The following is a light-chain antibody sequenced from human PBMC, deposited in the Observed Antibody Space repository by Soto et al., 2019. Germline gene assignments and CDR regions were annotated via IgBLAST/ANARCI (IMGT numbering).Light chain of an antibody. J-gene: IGKJ1*01. CDR2: GAS. CDR1: HSMGSS. Sequence: SPATVSRFPGETATXSCRASHSMGSSLAWYEQKPGQAPSVVIKGASTRATDVGARFSRSGSGTELTLTTSRQLSADYSDYYCGQYYPGHPAFGQGSKLDIK. CDR3: GQYYPGHPA. V-gene: IGKV3-15*01.